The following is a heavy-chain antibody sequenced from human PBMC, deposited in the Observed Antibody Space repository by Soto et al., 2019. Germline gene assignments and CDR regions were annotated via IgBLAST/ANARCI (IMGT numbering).Heavy chain of an antibody. CDR2: FDPEDGET. CDR3: ATVWIVGATGALDI. V-gene: IGHV1-24*01. CDR1: GHTLTELS. Sequence: ASVKVSCKVSGHTLTELSMHWVRQAPGKGLEWMGGFDPEDGETIYAQKFQGRVTMTEDTSTDTAYMELSSLRSEDTAVYYCATVWIVGATGALDIWGPGTIATVS. D-gene: IGHD1-26*01. J-gene: IGHJ3*02.